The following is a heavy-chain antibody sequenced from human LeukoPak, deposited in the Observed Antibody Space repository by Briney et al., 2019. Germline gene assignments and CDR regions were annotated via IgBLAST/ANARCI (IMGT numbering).Heavy chain of an antibody. CDR1: GSIFTSYW. D-gene: IGHD3-10*01. CDR3: ARHGGVLLWFGNYIVPLYFDY. V-gene: IGHV5-51*01. CDR2: IYPGESDT. J-gene: IGHJ4*02. Sequence: GAPLQISCKGSGSIFTSYWIAWVRQLPGKGLGWMGIIYPGESDTRYSPSFQGQVTISADNSISTSYLQWSSLKAPDTAIYYCARHGGVLLWFGNYIVPLYFDYWGQGTLVTVSS.